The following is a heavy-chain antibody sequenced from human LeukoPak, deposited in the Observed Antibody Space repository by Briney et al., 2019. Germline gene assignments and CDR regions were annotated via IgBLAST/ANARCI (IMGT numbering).Heavy chain of an antibody. D-gene: IGHD6-19*01. J-gene: IGHJ4*02. CDR3: ARGGLQVSGIDEFDY. Sequence: GGSLRLSCAASGFTFIDYDMHWVRQVIGKGLEWVSAICIRGDTHYSGSVKCRFTISRENAESSLYLQMNSLRAEDTAVYYCARGGLQVSGIDEFDYWGQGTLVTVSS. CDR1: GFTFIDYD. V-gene: IGHV3-13*01. CDR2: ICIRGDT.